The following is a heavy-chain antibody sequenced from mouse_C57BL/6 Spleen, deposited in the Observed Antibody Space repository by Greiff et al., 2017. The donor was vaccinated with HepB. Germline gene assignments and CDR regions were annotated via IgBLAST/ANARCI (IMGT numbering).Heavy chain of an antibody. D-gene: IGHD5-1*01. V-gene: IGHV1-50*01. J-gene: IGHJ2*01. CDR2: IYPSDSYT. Sequence: QVQLQQPGAELVKPGASVKLSCKASGYTFTSYWMQWVKQRPGQGLEWIGEIYPSDSYTNYNQKFKGKATLTVDTSSSTAYMQLSSLTSEDSAVYYCARSTADYWGQGTTLTVSS. CDR1: GYTFTSYW. CDR3: ARSTADY.